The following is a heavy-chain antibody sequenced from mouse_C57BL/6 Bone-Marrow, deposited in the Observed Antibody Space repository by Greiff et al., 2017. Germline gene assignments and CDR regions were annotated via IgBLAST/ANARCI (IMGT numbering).Heavy chain of an antibody. CDR3: ARDGYPMDY. CDR1: GFTFSSYA. Sequence: EVQRVESGGGLVKPGGSLKLSCAASGFTFSSYAMSWVRQTPEKRLEWVATISDGGSYTYYPDNVKGRFTISRDNAKNNLYLQMSHLKSEDTAMDYCARDGYPMDYWGQGTSVTVSS. J-gene: IGHJ4*01. D-gene: IGHD1-2*01. CDR2: ISDGGSYT. V-gene: IGHV5-4*01.